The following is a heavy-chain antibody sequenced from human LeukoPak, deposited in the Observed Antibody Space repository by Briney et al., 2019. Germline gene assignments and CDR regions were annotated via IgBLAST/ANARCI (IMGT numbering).Heavy chain of an antibody. Sequence: PSETLSLTCTVSGGSISSSSYYWGWIRQPPGKGLEWIGSIYYSGSTNYNPSLKSRVTISVDTSKNQFSLKLSSVTAADTAVYYCARGGGAGPYYYYYYYMDVWGKGTTVTVSS. CDR3: ARGGGAGPYYYYYYYMDV. CDR1: GGSISSSSYY. V-gene: IGHV4-39*07. D-gene: IGHD1-26*01. J-gene: IGHJ6*03. CDR2: IYYSGST.